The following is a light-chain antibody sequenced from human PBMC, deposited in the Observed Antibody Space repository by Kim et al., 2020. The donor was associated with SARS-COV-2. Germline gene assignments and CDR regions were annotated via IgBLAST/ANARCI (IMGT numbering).Light chain of an antibody. V-gene: IGLV3-19*01. Sequence: LGQTVRITGQGDSLRRYYASWYQQKPGQAPVLVIYGKNNRPSGIPDRFSGSSSGNTASLTITGAQAEDEADYYCNSRDSSGNHLGVFGGGTQLTVL. CDR3: NSRDSSGNHLGV. J-gene: IGLJ3*02. CDR1: SLRRYY. CDR2: GKN.